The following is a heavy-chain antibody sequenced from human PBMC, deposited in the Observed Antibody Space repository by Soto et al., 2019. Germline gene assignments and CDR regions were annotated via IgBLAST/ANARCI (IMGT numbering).Heavy chain of an antibody. J-gene: IGHJ6*02. Sequence: QVQLVQSGAEVKKPGASVKVSCKASGYTFTRYYIHWVRQAPGQGLEWMGIINPDTGSASYAQKLQGRVVVTRDTSTSSAYMEPSSLRSYDTAVYYGARYTNVALTFHYHGMDAWRQGTTVTVSS. CDR1: GYTFTRYY. CDR2: INPDTGSA. V-gene: IGHV1-46*01. D-gene: IGHD3-16*01. CDR3: ARYTNVALTFHYHGMDA.